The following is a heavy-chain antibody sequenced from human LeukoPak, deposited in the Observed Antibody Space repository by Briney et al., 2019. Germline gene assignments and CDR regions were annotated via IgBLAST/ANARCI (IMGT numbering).Heavy chain of an antibody. CDR3: ARYYGSGAVDV. J-gene: IGHJ6*02. CDR2: ISSSSSYI. D-gene: IGHD3-10*01. CDR1: GFTFADHA. Sequence: GGSLRLSCAASGFTFADHATSWVRQAPGKGLEWVSSISSSSSYIYYADSVKGRFTISRDNAKNSLYLQMNSLRAEDTAVYYCARYYGSGAVDVWGQGTTVTVSS. V-gene: IGHV3-21*01.